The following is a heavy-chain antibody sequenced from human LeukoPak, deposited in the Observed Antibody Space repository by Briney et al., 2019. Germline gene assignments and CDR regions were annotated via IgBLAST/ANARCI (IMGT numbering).Heavy chain of an antibody. CDR3: AKSGSRVRPAAI. J-gene: IGHJ4*02. CDR2: IYYSGST. V-gene: IGHV4-61*01. Sequence: SGTLSLTCTLSGGSVSSGSYYWRWIRQPPGKGLWRIGYIYYSGSTNYNPSLKSRVTISVDTTKNQFSLKLSSVTAADAAVYYCAKSGSRVRPAAIWGQGTLVTVSS. D-gene: IGHD2-2*01. CDR1: GGSVSSGSYY.